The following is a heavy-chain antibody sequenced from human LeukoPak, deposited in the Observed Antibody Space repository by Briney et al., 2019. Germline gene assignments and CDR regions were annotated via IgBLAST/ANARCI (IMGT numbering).Heavy chain of an antibody. CDR2: IIPIFGTA. CDR3: ARDKAPRAPDAFDI. J-gene: IGHJ3*02. Sequence: GSSVKVSCKASGGTFSSYAISWVRQAPGQGLEWMGGIIPIFGTANYAQKFQGRVTITTDESTSTAYMELSSLRSEDTAVYYCARDKAPRAPDAFDIWGQGTMVTVSS. V-gene: IGHV1-69*05. CDR1: GGTFSSYA.